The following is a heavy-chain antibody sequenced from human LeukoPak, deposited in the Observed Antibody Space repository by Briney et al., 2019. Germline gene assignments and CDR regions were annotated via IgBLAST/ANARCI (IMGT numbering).Heavy chain of an antibody. CDR3: ARHRSEDCSSISCYARALDY. J-gene: IGHJ4*02. CDR1: GGSISSSSYY. Sequence: PSETLSLTCTVSGGSISSSSYYWGWLRQPPGKGLEWIGSIYYSGNTYYNPSLKSRVTIPIDTSKNQFSLKLSSVTAADTAVYYCARHRSEDCSSISCYARALDYWGQGTLVTVSP. D-gene: IGHD2-2*01. CDR2: IYYSGNT. V-gene: IGHV4-39*01.